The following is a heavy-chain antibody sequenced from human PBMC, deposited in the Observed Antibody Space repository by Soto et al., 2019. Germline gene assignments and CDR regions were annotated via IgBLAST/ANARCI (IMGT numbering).Heavy chain of an antibody. Sequence: QVQLVQSGAEVKRPGSSVKVSSKASGDTFAFYSINWVRQAPGLGLEWMGRINPILSMSNYAQRFQGRVTLTAEQSTSTAYMGLYSLRSEDTAIYYCATISGSGYRAFDYWGQGALVTVSS. D-gene: IGHD3-10*01. J-gene: IGHJ4*02. CDR3: ATISGSGYRAFDY. V-gene: IGHV1-69*02. CDR1: GDTFAFYS. CDR2: INPILSMS.